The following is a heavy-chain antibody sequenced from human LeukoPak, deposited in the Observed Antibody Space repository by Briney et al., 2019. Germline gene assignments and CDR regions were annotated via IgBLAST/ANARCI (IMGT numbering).Heavy chain of an antibody. CDR3: ARADCSSTSCWRGYYYGMHV. CDR1: GGSFSGYY. J-gene: IGHJ6*02. Sequence: AETLSLTCAVYGGSFSGYYWRWLRQPRGKGREWIGEMNQRGRTNYISSLKRRVTISVDTSNNQFSLKLSSVTAADTAVYYCARADCSSTSCWRGYYYGMHVWGQGTTVTVSS. D-gene: IGHD2-2*01. V-gene: IGHV4-34*01. CDR2: MNQRGRT.